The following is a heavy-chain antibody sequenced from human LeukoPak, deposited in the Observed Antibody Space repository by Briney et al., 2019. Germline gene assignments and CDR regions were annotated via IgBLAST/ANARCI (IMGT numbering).Heavy chain of an antibody. D-gene: IGHD3-3*01. V-gene: IGHV3-23*01. CDR1: GFTFSSYA. Sequence: GSLRLSCAVSGFTFSSYAMSWVRQALGKGLAWVSALSSGGATTYYADSVKGRFTISRDNYKDTLYLQMSSLRAEDTAVYYCAKVILGVNVPHWFDRWGQGTLVTVSS. J-gene: IGHJ5*02. CDR3: AKVILGVNVPHWFDR. CDR2: LSSGGATT.